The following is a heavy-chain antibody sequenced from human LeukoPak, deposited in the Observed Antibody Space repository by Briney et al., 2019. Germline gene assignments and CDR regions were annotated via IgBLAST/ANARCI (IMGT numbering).Heavy chain of an antibody. Sequence: HPGGSLRLSCTASGFPFIEYSMNWVRQAPGKGLEWISYIGIDSGNTKYADPVRGRFTISADKAKNSLYLQMNSLRVEDTAVYYCARDHNYAFDNWGQGTLVSVAS. V-gene: IGHV3-48*01. J-gene: IGHJ4*02. CDR2: IGIDSGNT. D-gene: IGHD1-1*01. CDR1: GFPFIEYS. CDR3: ARDHNYAFDN.